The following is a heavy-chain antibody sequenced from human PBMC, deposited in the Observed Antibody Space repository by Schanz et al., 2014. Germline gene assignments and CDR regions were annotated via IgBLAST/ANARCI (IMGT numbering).Heavy chain of an antibody. CDR3: VRELSGGTFDY. V-gene: IGHV1-2*06. D-gene: IGHD1-1*01. J-gene: IGHJ4*02. CDR1: GYSFSAYY. Sequence: QVQLVQSGAELKNPGASVKVSYKASGYSFSAYYIHWMRQAPGQGLEWLGRFTHISQKFQGRVTMTRDTSSTTAYMELNRLRSDDTAVYYCVRELSGGTFDYWGQGALVTVSS. CDR2: FT.